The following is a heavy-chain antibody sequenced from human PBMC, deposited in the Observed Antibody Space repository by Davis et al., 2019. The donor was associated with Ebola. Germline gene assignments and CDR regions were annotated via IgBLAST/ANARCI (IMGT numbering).Heavy chain of an antibody. D-gene: IGHD5-24*01. CDR3: ARRKDGHNYFDS. J-gene: IGHJ4*02. CDR2: IIPMFPTS. CDR1: GGTFSTHD. Sequence: SVKVSCKASGGTFSTHDINWVRQAPGQGLEWMGGIIPMFPTSNYGQKFQGRVTITADEVTSTVYMELSSLTSDDTAVYHCARRKDGHNYFDSWGQGTLVTVSS. V-gene: IGHV1-69*13.